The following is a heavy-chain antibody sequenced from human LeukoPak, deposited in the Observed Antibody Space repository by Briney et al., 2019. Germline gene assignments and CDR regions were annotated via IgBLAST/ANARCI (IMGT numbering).Heavy chain of an antibody. D-gene: IGHD3-22*01. CDR3: ARDMIVVASGVHYYFDY. V-gene: IGHV3-30-3*01. Sequence: GGSLRLSCAASGFTFSSYAMHWVRQAPGKGLEWVAVISYDGSNKYYADSVKGRFTIPRDNSKNTLYLQMNSLRAEDTAVYYCARDMIVVASGVHYYFDYWGQGTLVTVSS. CDR1: GFTFSSYA. CDR2: ISYDGSNK. J-gene: IGHJ4*02.